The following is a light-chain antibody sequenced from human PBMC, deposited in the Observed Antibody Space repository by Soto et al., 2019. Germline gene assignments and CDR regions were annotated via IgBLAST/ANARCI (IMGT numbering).Light chain of an antibody. CDR1: QAVNTR. CDR2: GAY. J-gene: IGKJ4*01. Sequence: EIVLTQSPATLSSFPGDRVTLSCRASQAVNTRLAWYQHKPGQAPRLLIYGAYTRAAGVPARFSGSGSGTEFTLTITSLQSEDIAVYYCQQYGSSPLTFGGGTKVDI. V-gene: IGKV3-15*01. CDR3: QQYGSSPLT.